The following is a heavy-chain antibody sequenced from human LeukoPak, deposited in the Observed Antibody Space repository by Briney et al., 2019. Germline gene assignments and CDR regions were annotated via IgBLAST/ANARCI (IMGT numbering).Heavy chain of an antibody. J-gene: IGHJ4*02. CDR3: AATAVTIRVGPDY. Sequence: PGGSPRLSCVASGFTFTSYAMTWVRQAPGKGLEWVSTITASGGSTYYAEFVKGRFTISRDNSKNTMYVQMNSLRGDDTAVYYCAATAVTIRVGPDYWGQGTLVTVSS. CDR1: GFTFTSYA. CDR2: ITASGGST. V-gene: IGHV3-23*01. D-gene: IGHD4-17*01.